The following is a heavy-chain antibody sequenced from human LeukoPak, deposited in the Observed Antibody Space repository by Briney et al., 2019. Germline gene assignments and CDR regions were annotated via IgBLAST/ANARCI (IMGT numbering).Heavy chain of an antibody. Sequence: PGGSLRLSCAAPGFTFSSYGMHWVRQAPGKGLEWVAFIRYDGSNKYYADSVKGRFTISRDNSKNTLYLQMNSLRAEDTAVYYCAKFPTMIVVVLTEYYFDYWGQGTLVTVSS. J-gene: IGHJ4*02. CDR2: IRYDGSNK. V-gene: IGHV3-30*02. CDR3: AKFPTMIVVVLTEYYFDY. CDR1: GFTFSSYG. D-gene: IGHD3-22*01.